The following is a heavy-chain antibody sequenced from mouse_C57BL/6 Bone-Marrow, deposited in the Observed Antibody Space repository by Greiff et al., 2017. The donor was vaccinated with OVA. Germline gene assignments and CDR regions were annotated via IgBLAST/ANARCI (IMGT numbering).Heavy chain of an antibody. J-gene: IGHJ4*01. CDR1: GYTFTDYY. CDR2: INPNNGGT. V-gene: IGHV1-26*01. Sequence: EVQLQQSGPELVKPGASVKISCKASGYTFTDYYMNWVKQSHGKSLEWIGDINPNNGGTSYNQKFKGKATLTVDKSSSTAYMELRSLTSEDSAVYYCARYFDYDDWGAMRYWGQGTSVTVSS. CDR3: ARYFDYDDWGAMRY. D-gene: IGHD2-4*01.